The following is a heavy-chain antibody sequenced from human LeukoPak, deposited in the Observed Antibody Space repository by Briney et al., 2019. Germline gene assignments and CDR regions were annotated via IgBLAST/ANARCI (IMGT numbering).Heavy chain of an antibody. CDR2: INTDGTT. D-gene: IGHD3-10*01. J-gene: IGHJ6*03. CDR3: ARDGTMVRGVISYYYYMDV. CDR1: GITVGANF. Sequence: GGSLRLSRAASGITVGANFMTWVRQAPGKGLEWISIINTDGTTDYADSVKGRFSITRDNAKNTLYLQMNSLRAEDTAVYYCARDGTMVRGVISYYYYMDVWGKGTTVTVSS. V-gene: IGHV3-53*01.